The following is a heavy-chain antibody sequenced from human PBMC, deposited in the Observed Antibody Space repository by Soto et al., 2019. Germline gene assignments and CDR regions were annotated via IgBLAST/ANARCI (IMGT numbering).Heavy chain of an antibody. J-gene: IGHJ3*02. CDR1: GYTFTSYG. CDR2: ISAYNGNT. V-gene: IGHV1-18*04. CDR3: ARDFGYCSGGSCFGDAFDI. Sequence: ASVKVSWKASGYTFTSYGISWVRQAPGPGLEWMGWISAYNGNTNYAQKPQGRVTMTTDTSTSTAYMELRSLRSDDTAVYYCARDFGYCSGGSCFGDAFDIWGQGTMVTVSS. D-gene: IGHD2-15*01.